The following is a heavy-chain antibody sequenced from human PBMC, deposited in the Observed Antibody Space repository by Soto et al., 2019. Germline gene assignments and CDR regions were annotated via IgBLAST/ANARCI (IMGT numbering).Heavy chain of an antibody. V-gene: IGHV5-51*01. D-gene: IGHD5-12*01. CDR3: ARQRDGYNSGPRHFDY. CDR2: IYPGDSDT. J-gene: IGHJ4*02. CDR1: GYSFTSYW. Sequence: GASLKISCKGSGYSFTSYWIGWVRQMPGKGLEWMGIIYPGDSDTRYSPSFQGQVTISADKSISTAYLQWSSLKASDTAMYYCARQRDGYNSGPRHFDYWGQGTLVTVSS.